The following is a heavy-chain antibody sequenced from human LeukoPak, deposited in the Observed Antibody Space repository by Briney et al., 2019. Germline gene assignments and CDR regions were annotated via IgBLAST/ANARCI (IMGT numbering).Heavy chain of an antibody. V-gene: IGHV3-48*03. CDR1: GXTFSSYE. CDR2: ISSSGSTI. CDR3: ARGSSSGWYFDY. Sequence: GGSLRLSCAASGXTFSSYEMNWVRQAPGKGLEWVSYISSSGSTIYYTDSVKGRFTISRDNAKNSLYLQMNSLRAEDTAVYYCARGSSSGWYFDYWGQGTLVTVSS. D-gene: IGHD6-19*01. J-gene: IGHJ4*02.